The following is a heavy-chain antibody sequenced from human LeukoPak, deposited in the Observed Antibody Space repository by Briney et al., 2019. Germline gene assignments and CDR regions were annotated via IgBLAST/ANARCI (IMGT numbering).Heavy chain of an antibody. CDR2: IYFSGST. CDR3: ARDGGPVPTAPDAFDI. V-gene: IGHV4-31*03. CDR1: GASISSVDYY. Sequence: PSETLSLTCTVSGASISSVDYYWNWIRQHPGKGLEWIGCIYFSGSTDYNPSLKSRVTISVDTSKNQFSLKLSSVTAADTAVYYCARDGGPVPTAPDAFDIWGQGTMVTVSS. D-gene: IGHD2-2*01. J-gene: IGHJ3*02.